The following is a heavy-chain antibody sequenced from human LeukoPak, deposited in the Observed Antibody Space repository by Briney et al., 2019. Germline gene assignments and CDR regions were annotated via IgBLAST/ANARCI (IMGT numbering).Heavy chain of an antibody. CDR2: ISTSGGST. J-gene: IGHJ4*02. CDR3: AKEGKTRNWNYYQAKAVY. D-gene: IGHD1-7*01. V-gene: IGHV3-23*01. CDR1: GFTFSSSA. Sequence: PGGSLRLSCAASGFTFSSSAMSWVRQAPGKGLEWVSGISTSGGSTYYADSVKGRFTISRDNSKNTLYLQMNSLRAEDTALYYCAKEGKTRNWNYYQAKAVYWGQGTLVTASS.